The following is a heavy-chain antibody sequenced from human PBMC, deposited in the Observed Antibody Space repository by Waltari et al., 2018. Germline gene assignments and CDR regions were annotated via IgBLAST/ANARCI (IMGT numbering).Heavy chain of an antibody. CDR1: GFIFSSYW. V-gene: IGHV3-74*01. CDR2: NNYDGRST. D-gene: IGHD6-13*01. J-gene: IGHJ4*02. CDR3: IRENIAAAGLES. Sequence: EVQVVESGGGLVQPGGSLRLSCVASGFIFSSYWMDWVRQAPGKGLVWGLRNNYDGRSTTYADSVKGRFTISRDNAKNTLYLHMSSLRAEDTAVYYCIRENIAAAGLESWGQGTLVTVSS.